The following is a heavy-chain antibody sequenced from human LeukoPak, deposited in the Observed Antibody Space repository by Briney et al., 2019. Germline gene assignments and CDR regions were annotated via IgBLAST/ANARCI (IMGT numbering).Heavy chain of an antibody. CDR1: GFTFGEYP. CDR3: TRVFGNYVDYYYMDV. CDR2: IGSKAYGGTT. Sequence: GGSLRLSCSASGFTFGEYPVNWVRQAPGTGLEWLGFIGSKAYGGTTEYAASVKGRFTISRDDSKSIAYLQMNSLKFEDTAVYYCTRVFGNYVDYYYMDVWGKGTTVTVSS. D-gene: IGHD4-11*01. V-gene: IGHV3-49*04. J-gene: IGHJ6*03.